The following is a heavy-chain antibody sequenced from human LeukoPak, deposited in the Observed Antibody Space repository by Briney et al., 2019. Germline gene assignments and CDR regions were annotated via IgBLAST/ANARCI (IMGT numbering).Heavy chain of an antibody. CDR2: ISSSSSYI. V-gene: IGHV3-21*01. D-gene: IGHD3-10*01. CDR3: ASVDYYGSGNYYNEVDY. Sequence: GGSLRLSCAASGFTFSSYRMNWVRQAPGKGLEWVSSISSSSSYIYYADSVKCRFTISRDNAKNSLYLQMNSLRAEDTALYYCASVDYYGSGNYYNEVDYWGQGTLVTVSS. CDR1: GFTFSSYR. J-gene: IGHJ4*02.